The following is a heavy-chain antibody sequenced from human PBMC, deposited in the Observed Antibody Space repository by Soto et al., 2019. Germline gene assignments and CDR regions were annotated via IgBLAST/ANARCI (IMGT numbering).Heavy chain of an antibody. J-gene: IGHJ4*02. D-gene: IGHD3-22*01. V-gene: IGHV2-5*02. CDR1: GFSLSTSGVG. Sequence: SGPTLVNPTQTLTLTCTFSGFSLSTSGVGVGWIRQPPGKALEWLALIYWDDDKRYSPSLKSRLTITKDTSKNQLVLTMTNMDPVDTATYYCAHSAPSHSSGYMDYFDYWGQGTLVTVSS. CDR3: AHSAPSHSSGYMDYFDY. CDR2: IYWDDDK.